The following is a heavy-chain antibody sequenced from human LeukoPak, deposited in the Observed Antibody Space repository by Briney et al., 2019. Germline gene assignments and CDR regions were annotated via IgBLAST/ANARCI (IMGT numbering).Heavy chain of an antibody. CDR1: GYSFSDYY. J-gene: IGHJ5*02. V-gene: IGHV1-2*02. CDR2: INPNSGDT. Sequence: ASVKVSCEASGYSFSDYYMHWVRQAPGQGLQWMGWINPNSGDTNYAQQFQGRVSMTWDTSISTAYMDLSRLRSDDTAVYYCARDQENNWFDPWGQGTLVTVSS. CDR3: ARDQENNWFDP.